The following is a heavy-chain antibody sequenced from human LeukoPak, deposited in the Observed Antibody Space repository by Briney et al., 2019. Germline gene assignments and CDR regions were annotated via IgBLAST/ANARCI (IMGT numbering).Heavy chain of an antibody. Sequence: ASVKVSCKASGYTFTSYYMHWVRQAPGQGLEWMGIINPSGGSTSYAQKFQGRVTMTRDTSTSTVYMELSSLRSEDTAVYYCARDRRVGYYDSSGYPYEPYYFDYWGQGTLVTVPS. D-gene: IGHD3-22*01. CDR2: INPSGGST. CDR3: ARDRRVGYYDSSGYPYEPYYFDY. J-gene: IGHJ4*02. V-gene: IGHV1-46*01. CDR1: GYTFTSYY.